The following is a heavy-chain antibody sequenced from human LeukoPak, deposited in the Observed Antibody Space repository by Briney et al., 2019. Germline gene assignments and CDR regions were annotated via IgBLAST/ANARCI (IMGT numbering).Heavy chain of an antibody. CDR1: GGSISSSSYY. D-gene: IGHD4-17*01. Sequence: NPTETLSLTCTVSGGSISSSSYYGGWIRQPPGKGLEWIGSIYYSGSTYYNPSLKSRVTISVDTSKNQFSLKLSSVTAADTAVYYCARDDPDYEWFDPWGQGTLVTVSS. V-gene: IGHV4-39*07. CDR2: IYYSGST. CDR3: ARDDPDYEWFDP. J-gene: IGHJ5*02.